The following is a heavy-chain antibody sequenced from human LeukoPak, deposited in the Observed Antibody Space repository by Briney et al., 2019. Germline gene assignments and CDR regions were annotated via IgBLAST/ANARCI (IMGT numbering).Heavy chain of an antibody. CDR2: ISYDGSNK. CDR1: GFTFSSYG. V-gene: IGHV3-30*03. D-gene: IGHD3-22*01. J-gene: IGHJ4*02. Sequence: GSLRLSCAASGFTFSSYGMHWVRQAPGKGLEWVAVISYDGSNKYNADSVKGRFTISRDNSKNTLYLQMNSLRAEDTAVYYCARGPWDSSGYQDYWGQGTLVTVSS. CDR3: ARGPWDSSGYQDY.